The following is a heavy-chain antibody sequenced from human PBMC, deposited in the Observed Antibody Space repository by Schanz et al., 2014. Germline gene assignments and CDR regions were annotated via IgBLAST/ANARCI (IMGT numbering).Heavy chain of an antibody. CDR2: IWNNGVTK. CDR1: GFTFSSYA. V-gene: IGHV3-33*08. CDR3: ARPRFDYGEVDY. Sequence: QEQLVESGGGLVKPGGSLRLSCAASGFTFSSYAMSWVRQAPGKGLEWVSVIWNNGVTKYYADSVRGRFTISRDRFQNTLYLRMSSLRAEDTAVYYCARPRFDYGEVDYWGQGTLVTVSS. D-gene: IGHD4-17*01. J-gene: IGHJ4*02.